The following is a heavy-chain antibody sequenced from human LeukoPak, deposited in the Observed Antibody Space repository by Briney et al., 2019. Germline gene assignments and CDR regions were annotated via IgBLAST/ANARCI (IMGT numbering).Heavy chain of an antibody. J-gene: IGHJ6*02. D-gene: IGHD6-13*01. CDR1: GFTFSSYA. V-gene: IGHV3-30-3*01. CDR2: ISYDGSNK. CDR3: ARVEDSCSHHYYYGMDV. Sequence: GGSLRLSCAASGFTFSSYAMHWVRQAPGKGLEWVAVISYDGSNKYYADSVKGRFTISRDNSKNTLYLQMNSLRAEDTAVYYCARVEDSCSHHYYYGMDVWGQGTTVTVSS.